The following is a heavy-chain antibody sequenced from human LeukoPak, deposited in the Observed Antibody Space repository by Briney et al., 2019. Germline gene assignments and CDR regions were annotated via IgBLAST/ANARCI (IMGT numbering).Heavy chain of an antibody. CDR3: AKDLLYYYGSGDAFDI. V-gene: IGHV3-23*01. Sequence: GGSLRRSCAASGFTFSSYAMSWVRQAPGKGLEWVSAISGRGGSTYYADSVKGRFTISRDNSKNTLYLQMNSLRAEDTAVYYCAKDLLYYYGSGDAFDIWGQGTMVTVSS. D-gene: IGHD3-10*01. J-gene: IGHJ3*02. CDR2: ISGRGGST. CDR1: GFTFSSYA.